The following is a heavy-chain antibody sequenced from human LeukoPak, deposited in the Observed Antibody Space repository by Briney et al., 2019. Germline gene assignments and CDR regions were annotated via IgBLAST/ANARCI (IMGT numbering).Heavy chain of an antibody. Sequence: GGSLRLSXSASGFSFSAYWMSWVRQAPGKGLEWVANIKQDGSEEHYVDSVKGRFTISRDNAKNSLYLQMNSLRAEDTAVYYCARDTPGEESHWGQGTLVTVSS. CDR2: IKQDGSEE. D-gene: IGHD2-2*01. V-gene: IGHV3-7*01. CDR1: GFSFSAYW. J-gene: IGHJ4*02. CDR3: ARDTPGEESH.